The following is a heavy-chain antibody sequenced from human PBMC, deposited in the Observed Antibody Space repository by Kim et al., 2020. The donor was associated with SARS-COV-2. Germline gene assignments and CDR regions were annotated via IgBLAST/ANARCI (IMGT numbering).Heavy chain of an antibody. CDR1: GFTFSSYA. Sequence: GGSLRLSCEASGFTFSSYAMYWVRQAPGKGLEWVAVISRDAANKYYAGSVQGRFTISRDNSKNTLYLQMNSLRTEDTAVYYCARALTTVTIRLDFWGQGTLVTVSS. D-gene: IGHD4-17*01. V-gene: IGHV3-30*04. CDR3: ARALTTVTIRLDF. J-gene: IGHJ4*02. CDR2: ISRDAANK.